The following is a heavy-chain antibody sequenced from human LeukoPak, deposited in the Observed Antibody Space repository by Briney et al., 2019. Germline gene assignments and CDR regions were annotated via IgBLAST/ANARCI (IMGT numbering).Heavy chain of an antibody. Sequence: PSETLSLTCTVSGGSMTTHHWNWVRQTPGKGLEWIGYVFDSGRTKENPSLKSRVTLSADTAKNQLSLRLSSVTAADTAVYYCTTIKRGNIFGYFDFWGQGILVTVSS. CDR1: GGSMTTHH. V-gene: IGHV4-59*11. CDR2: VFDSGRT. CDR3: TTIKRGNIFGYFDF. D-gene: IGHD5-18*01. J-gene: IGHJ4*02.